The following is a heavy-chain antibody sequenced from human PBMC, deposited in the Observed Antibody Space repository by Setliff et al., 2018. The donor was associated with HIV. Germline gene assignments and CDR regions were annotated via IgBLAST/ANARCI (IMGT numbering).Heavy chain of an antibody. CDR2: IIPVFDTT. CDR3: AVGDYVWGSYRLDF. Sequence: ASVKVSCKASGGTFSNYAFSWVRLAPGQGLEWMGGIIPVFDTTNYEKKFRDRVTITADESTSTVYLELISLRSEDTAVYYCAVGDYVWGSYRLDFWGQGTLVTVSS. V-gene: IGHV1-69*13. J-gene: IGHJ4*02. CDR1: GGTFSNYA. D-gene: IGHD3-16*02.